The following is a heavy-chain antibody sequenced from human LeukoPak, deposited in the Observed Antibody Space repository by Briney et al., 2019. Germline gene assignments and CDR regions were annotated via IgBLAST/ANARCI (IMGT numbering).Heavy chain of an antibody. J-gene: IGHJ5*01. CDR3: KTKRVGPATGTNS. CDR2: IYSSGRV. CDR1: GVSINGGNSY. D-gene: IGHD2-21*02. Sequence: SETLSLTCAVSGVSINGGNSYWGWIRQSPGAGLEWIGNIYSSGRVYYNPSLQSRVTISMDTSENQFSLKLTSVTAADTAVYYCKTKRVGPATGTNSWGRG. V-gene: IGHV4-39*07.